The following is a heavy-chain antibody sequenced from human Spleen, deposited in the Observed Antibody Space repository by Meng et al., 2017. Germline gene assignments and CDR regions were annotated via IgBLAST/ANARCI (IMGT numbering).Heavy chain of an antibody. Sequence: QVQLVQSGAEVKKPGASVKVSCKASGYTFNSYAINWVRQAPGQRPEWVGWRNPGSGYTEYSQKFQGRVAITSDTAASTLYMELSSLRSEDTAVYYCAREAGPAMVYFDFWGQGTLVTVSS. CDR1: GYTFNSYA. D-gene: IGHD5-18*01. V-gene: IGHV1-3*01. J-gene: IGHJ4*02. CDR3: AREAGPAMVYFDF. CDR2: RNPGSGYT.